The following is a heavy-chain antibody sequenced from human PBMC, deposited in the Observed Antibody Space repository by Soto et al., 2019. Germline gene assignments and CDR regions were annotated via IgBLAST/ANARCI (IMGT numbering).Heavy chain of an antibody. CDR1: GFTFSYYA. Sequence: GGSLRLSCAASGFTFSYYAMNWVRQAPEKGLEWVSSIGGSSTYIYYADSVRGRFTISRDNAKNSLYLQLSSLRAEDTAVYYGTRESSQMFDYWGQGTLVTVSS. CDR2: IGGSSTYI. J-gene: IGHJ4*02. CDR3: TRESSQMFDY. V-gene: IGHV3-21*04.